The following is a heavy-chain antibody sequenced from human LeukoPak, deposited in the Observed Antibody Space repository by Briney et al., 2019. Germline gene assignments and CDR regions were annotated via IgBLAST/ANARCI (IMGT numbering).Heavy chain of an antibody. D-gene: IGHD5-18*01. CDR1: GVSFSGYY. CDR3: ARGRYSYGDNWFGP. J-gene: IGHJ5*02. Sequence: SETLSLTCAVYGVSFSGYYWSWLRQPPGKGLEWVGEINHSGSTNYNPSLKSRVTISVDTSKNQFSLKLSSVTAADTAVYYCARGRYSYGDNWFGPWGQGTLVTVSS. CDR2: INHSGST. V-gene: IGHV4-34*01.